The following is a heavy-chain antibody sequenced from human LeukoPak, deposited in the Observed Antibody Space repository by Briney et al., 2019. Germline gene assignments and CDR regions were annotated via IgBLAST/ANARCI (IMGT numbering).Heavy chain of an antibody. D-gene: IGHD1-14*01. Sequence: HPGGSLRLSCAASGFTFSTYGMYWVRQAPGKGLDWVAVIWYDGSNKYYADSVKGRFTISRDNSKNTLYLQMNSLRAEDTAVYYCAKDSNPAGYYYMHVWGKGTTVTVSS. CDR3: AKDSNPAGYYYMHV. CDR1: GFTFSTYG. CDR2: IWYDGSNK. V-gene: IGHV3-33*06. J-gene: IGHJ6*03.